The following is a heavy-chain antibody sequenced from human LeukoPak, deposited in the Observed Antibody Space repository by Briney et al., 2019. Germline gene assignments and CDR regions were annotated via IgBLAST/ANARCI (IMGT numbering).Heavy chain of an antibody. D-gene: IGHD2-15*01. V-gene: IGHV3-7*01. CDR1: GFTFSGYW. Sequence: GGSLRLSCAASGFTFSGYWMSWARQAPGKGLEWVANINQDGSQKYFVESVKGRFTISRDNAKNSLYLQMDSLRAEDTAVYYCARTIVVVVGAHDYFDYWGQGTLVTVSS. CDR3: ARTIVVVVGAHDYFDY. CDR2: INQDGSQK. J-gene: IGHJ4*02.